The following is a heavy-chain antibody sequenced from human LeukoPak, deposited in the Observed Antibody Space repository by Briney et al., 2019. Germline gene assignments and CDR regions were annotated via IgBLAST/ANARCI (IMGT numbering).Heavy chain of an antibody. V-gene: IGHV4-61*02. Sequence: SETLSLTCTVSGGSISSGRFYWSWIRQPAGKGLEWIGRIFTSGSTNYNPSLKSRVTISVVTSKNQFSLKLTSVTAADTAVYYCARGPYKYDGSGAFDIWGQGTMVTVSS. D-gene: IGHD3-22*01. CDR1: GGSISSGRFY. J-gene: IGHJ3*02. CDR3: ARGPYKYDGSGAFDI. CDR2: IFTSGST.